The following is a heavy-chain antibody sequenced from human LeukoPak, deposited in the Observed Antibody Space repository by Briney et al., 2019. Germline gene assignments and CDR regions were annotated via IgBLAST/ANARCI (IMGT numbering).Heavy chain of an antibody. Sequence: GRSLRLSCAASGFTFDDYAMHWVRQAPGKGLEWVSGISSDGSSTNYADFVKGRFTISRDNAKNTLYLQMNSLRAEDTAVYYCARGLSGYSSSLGYWGQGTLVTVSS. V-gene: IGHV3-9*01. CDR2: ISSDGSST. CDR1: GFTFDDYA. CDR3: ARGLSGYSSSLGY. J-gene: IGHJ4*02. D-gene: IGHD6-6*01.